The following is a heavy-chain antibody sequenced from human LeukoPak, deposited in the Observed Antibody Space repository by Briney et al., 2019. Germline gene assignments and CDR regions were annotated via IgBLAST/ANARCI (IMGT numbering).Heavy chain of an antibody. CDR3: ARVDYDSSGYYYNYYYYYMDV. CDR2: ISSSSSYI. Sequence: GGSLRLSCAASGFTFSSYSMNWVRQAPGKGLEWVSSISSSSSYIYYADSVKGRFTISRDNAKNSLYLQMKSLRAEDTAVYYCARVDYDSSGYYYNYYYYYMDVWGKGTTVTVSS. J-gene: IGHJ6*03. CDR1: GFTFSSYS. D-gene: IGHD3-22*01. V-gene: IGHV3-21*01.